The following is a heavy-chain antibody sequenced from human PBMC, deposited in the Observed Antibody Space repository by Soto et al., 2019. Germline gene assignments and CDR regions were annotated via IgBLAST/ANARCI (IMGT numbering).Heavy chain of an antibody. V-gene: IGHV3-30*18. D-gene: IGHD2-21*02. Sequence: QVQLVESGGGVVQPGRSLRLSCAASAFTFSSYGMHWVRQAPGKVLEWVAGISFDGGYKFYADSVKGRFTISRDNSKSTRYFQMTSLRAVDTAVYYCGKDLYVVTTISDGFDMWGQGTMVTVSS. CDR1: AFTFSSYG. CDR3: GKDLYVVTTISDGFDM. J-gene: IGHJ3*02. CDR2: ISFDGGYK.